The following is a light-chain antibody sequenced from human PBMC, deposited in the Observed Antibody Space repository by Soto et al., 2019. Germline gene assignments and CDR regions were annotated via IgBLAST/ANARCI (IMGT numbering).Light chain of an antibody. CDR1: MLGVGAYNL. J-gene: IGLJ3*02. Sequence: QCALTQAASVSGSAGQSITISGSGTMLGVGAYNLVSWYQQHPGTAPKLIIYEARNRPSGISSRFSGSRSGNTASLTISGLQSEDEGDYYCSAYTARSTLVFGGGTKLTVL. CDR3: SAYTARSTLV. CDR2: EAR. V-gene: IGLV2-14*01.